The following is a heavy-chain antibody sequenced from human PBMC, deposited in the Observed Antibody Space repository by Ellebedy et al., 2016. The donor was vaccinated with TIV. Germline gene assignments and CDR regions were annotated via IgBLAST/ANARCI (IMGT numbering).Heavy chain of an antibody. Sequence: GESLKISXAASGFTFSTYTMHWVRQAAGKGLEWVSSFGGQRSFIFYGDSVKGRFTISRDNAKSSLYLQMNSLRAEDTAVYYCARLVGATFGYWGQGTLVTVSS. CDR1: GFTFSTYT. J-gene: IGHJ4*02. CDR2: FGGQRSFI. D-gene: IGHD1-26*01. CDR3: ARLVGATFGY. V-gene: IGHV3-21*01.